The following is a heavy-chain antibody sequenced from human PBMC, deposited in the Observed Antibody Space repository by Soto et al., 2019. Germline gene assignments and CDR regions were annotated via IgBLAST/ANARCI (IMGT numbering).Heavy chain of an antibody. D-gene: IGHD2-15*01. J-gene: IGHJ4*02. V-gene: IGHV1-3*01. CDR1: GYTLTSYA. CDR2: INAGNGNT. CDR3: ARGPGGPDGPGDY. Sequence: QVQLVQSGAEAKKPEPSVKVSGKPSGYTLTSYAPNWLRQAPRQRLEWMGWINAGNGNTKYSQKFQGRVTITRDTSASTAYMELSSLRTEDTAVYYCARGPGGPDGPGDYWGQGTLVTVSS.